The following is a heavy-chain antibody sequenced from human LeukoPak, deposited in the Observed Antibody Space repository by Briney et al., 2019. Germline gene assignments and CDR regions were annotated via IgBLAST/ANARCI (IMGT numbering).Heavy chain of an antibody. CDR3: ARDPAWGAFDI. V-gene: IGHV3-7*01. Sequence: GGSLRLSCAASGFTFSNSWMTWVRQAPEKGLESVASIKPDGSEKYYVDSVKGRFTISRENAKNSLYLQMNSLRAKDTALYYCARDPAWGAFDIWGQGRTATVSS. CDR1: GFTFSNSW. D-gene: IGHD7-27*01. CDR2: IKPDGSEK. J-gene: IGHJ3*02.